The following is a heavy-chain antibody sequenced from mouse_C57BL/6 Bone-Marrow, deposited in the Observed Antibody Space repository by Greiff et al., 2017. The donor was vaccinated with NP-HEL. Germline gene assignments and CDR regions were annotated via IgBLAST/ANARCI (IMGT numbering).Heavy chain of an antibody. Sequence: LVESGAELVRPGASVTLSCKASGYTFTDYEMHWVKQTPVHGLEWIGAIDPETGGTAYNQKFKGKAILTADKSSSTAYMELRSLTSEDSAVYYCTSSYYYGSSYRFAYWGQGTLVTVSA. V-gene: IGHV1-15*01. CDR2: IDPETGGT. J-gene: IGHJ3*01. CDR1: GYTFTDYE. D-gene: IGHD1-1*01. CDR3: TSSYYYGSSYRFAY.